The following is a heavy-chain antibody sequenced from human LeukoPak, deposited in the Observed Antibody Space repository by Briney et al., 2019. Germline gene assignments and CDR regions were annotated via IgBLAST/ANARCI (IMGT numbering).Heavy chain of an antibody. J-gene: IGHJ4*02. CDR2: IYPGDSDT. Sequence: GESLKISCQGSGYSFTSYWIAWVRQMPGKGLEWMGIIYPGDSDTRYSPSFQGQVTISADKSIGTAYLQWSNLKASDTAMYYCARARYCSGGSCYAEYWGQGTLVTVSS. CDR3: ARARYCSGGSCYAEY. D-gene: IGHD2-15*01. V-gene: IGHV5-51*01. CDR1: GYSFTSYW.